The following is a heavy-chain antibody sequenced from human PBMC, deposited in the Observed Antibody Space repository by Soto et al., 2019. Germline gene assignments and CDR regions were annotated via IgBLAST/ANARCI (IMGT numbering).Heavy chain of an antibody. D-gene: IGHD2-2*01. CDR1: GGSISSSSYY. CDR2: IYYSGST. CDR3: AWGGQLLSGYYYYGMDV. J-gene: IGHJ6*02. V-gene: IGHV4-39*01. Sequence: SETLSLTCTVSGGSISSSSYYWGWIRQPPGKGLEWIGSIYYSGSTYYNPSLKSRVTISVDTSKNQFSLKLSSVTAADTAVYYCAWGGQLLSGYYYYGMDVWGQGTTVTVS.